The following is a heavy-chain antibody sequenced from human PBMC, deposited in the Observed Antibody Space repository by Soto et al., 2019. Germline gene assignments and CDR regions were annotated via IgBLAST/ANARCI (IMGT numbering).Heavy chain of an antibody. V-gene: IGHV1-18*01. Sequence: QVQLVQSGAELKKPGASAKVSCKASGYMFTSYGISWVRQAPGQGLEWMAWISVNNGNTNYAQKSQGRVTMTPDTPTNTGHMELRSLRYDDTAVDYCASFNGSGTKDNMDVWGKGTTVLVSS. D-gene: IGHD3-10*01. J-gene: IGHJ6*03. CDR2: ISVNNGNT. CDR3: ASFNGSGTKDNMDV. CDR1: GYMFTSYG.